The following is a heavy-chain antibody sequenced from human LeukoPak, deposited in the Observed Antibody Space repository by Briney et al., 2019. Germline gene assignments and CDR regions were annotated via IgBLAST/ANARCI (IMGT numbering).Heavy chain of an antibody. V-gene: IGHV4-34*01. CDR3: ARQGEVGATI. Sequence: PSETLSLTCAVYGGSFSGYYWSWIRQPPGKGLEWIGEINHSGSTNYNPSLKSRVTISVDTSKNQFSLKLSSVTAADTAVYYCARQGEVGATIWGQGTLVTVSS. CDR1: GGSFSGYY. J-gene: IGHJ4*02. D-gene: IGHD1-26*01. CDR2: INHSGST.